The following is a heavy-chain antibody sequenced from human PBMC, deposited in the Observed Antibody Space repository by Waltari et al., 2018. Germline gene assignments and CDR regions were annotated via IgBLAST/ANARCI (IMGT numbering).Heavy chain of an antibody. CDR2: ISGSGATP. CDR1: GFSFGGYA. D-gene: IGHD3-22*01. Sequence: EVQLLESAGGLVQPGGSLRLSCAASGFSFGGYARSGVRQAPGGGLEWVSSISGSGATPFYADSVKGRFTISRDNSKDTFFLQMNSLRAEDSAVYYCAKGSRGYTNYFFDYWGQGALVTVSS. V-gene: IGHV3-23*01. CDR3: AKGSRGYTNYFFDY. J-gene: IGHJ4*02.